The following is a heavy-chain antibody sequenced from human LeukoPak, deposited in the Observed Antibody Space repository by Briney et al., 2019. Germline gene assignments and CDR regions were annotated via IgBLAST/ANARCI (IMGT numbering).Heavy chain of an antibody. J-gene: IGHJ4*02. CDR2: ISSSGGST. CDR3: AKVRTGHYFDY. CDR1: GFTFSSYA. Sequence: GGSLRLSCAASGFTFSSYAMTWVRQAPGKGLEWVSSISSSGGSTYYADSVKGRFTISRDDSKNTLYVNSLRAEDTAVYYCAKVRTGHYFDYWGQGTLVTVSS. V-gene: IGHV3-23*01. D-gene: IGHD3/OR15-3a*01.